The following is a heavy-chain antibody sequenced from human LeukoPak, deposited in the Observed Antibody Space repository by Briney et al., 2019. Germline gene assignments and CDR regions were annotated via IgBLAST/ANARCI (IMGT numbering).Heavy chain of an antibody. CDR1: GFTFSSYS. D-gene: IGHD1-7*01. J-gene: IGHJ4*02. CDR3: ARDRWNWNYEPTIDY. CDR2: ISSSSSTI. V-gene: IGHV3-48*01. Sequence: GGSLRLSCAASGFTFSSYSMNWVRQAPGKGLEWVSYISSSSSTIYYADSLKGRFTISRDNAKNSLYLQMNSLRAEDTAVYFCARDRWNWNYEPTIDYWGQGTLVTVSS.